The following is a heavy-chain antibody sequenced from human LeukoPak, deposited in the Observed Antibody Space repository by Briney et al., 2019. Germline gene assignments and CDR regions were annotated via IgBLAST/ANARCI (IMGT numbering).Heavy chain of an antibody. D-gene: IGHD3-10*01. CDR3: AREAPGNYYPYWFDS. Sequence: SETLSLTCTVSGGSISSSSYCWGWIRQPPGKGLEWIGSIYYSGSTYYNPSLKSRVTILGDTSKNQFSLKLNYVSAADTAVYYCAREAPGNYYPYWFDSWGQGTLVTVSS. V-gene: IGHV4-39*07. CDR1: GGSISSSSYC. J-gene: IGHJ5*01. CDR2: IYYSGST.